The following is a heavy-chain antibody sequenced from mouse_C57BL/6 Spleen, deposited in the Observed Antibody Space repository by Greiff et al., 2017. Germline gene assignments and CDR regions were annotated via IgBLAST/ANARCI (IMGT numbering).Heavy chain of an antibody. V-gene: IGHV5-12*01. J-gene: IGHJ4*01. CDR2: ISNGGGST. CDR3: ARWGSWADYYAMDY. D-gene: IGHD6-1*01. CDR1: GFTFSDYY. Sequence: EVKLVESGGGLVQPGGSLKLSCAASGFTFSDYYMYWVRQTPEKRLEWVAYISNGGGSTYYPDTVKGRFTISRDNDKNTLYLQMSRRKAEDTAMYYCARWGSWADYYAMDYWGQGTSVTVSS.